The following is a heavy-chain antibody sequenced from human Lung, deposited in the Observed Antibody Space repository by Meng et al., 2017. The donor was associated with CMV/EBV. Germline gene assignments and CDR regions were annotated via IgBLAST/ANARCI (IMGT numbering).Heavy chain of an antibody. CDR1: YTFTGYY. CDR2: INPNSGAT. CDR3: ARATENFVVEPPAILFDY. V-gene: IGHV1-2*02. Sequence: YTFTGYYLQWVRQAPGQGLEWMGWINPNSGATNFAQKFQGRVTMTRDTSISTAYMELRRLTSDDTAVYYCARATENFVVEPPAILFDYWGQGTLVTVSS. J-gene: IGHJ4*02. D-gene: IGHD2-2*02.